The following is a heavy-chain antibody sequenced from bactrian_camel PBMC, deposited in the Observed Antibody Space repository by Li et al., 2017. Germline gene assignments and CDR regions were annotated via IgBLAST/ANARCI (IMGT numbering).Heavy chain of an antibody. CDR2: IWSGGGRL. CDR3: ATRDMATYSGLPRDCISALRAGTNY. D-gene: IGHD3*01. J-gene: IGHJ4*01. CDR1: GHTYNVNC. V-gene: IGHV3S54*01. Sequence: HVQLVESGGGSVQAGGSLRLSCAASGHTYNVNCMGWLRQAPGKEREGVAGIWSGGGRLYYPDSVKGRFIISSDNAKNTLYLQLNSLKPEDSAKYYCATRDMATYSGLPRDCISALRAGTNYYGQGTQVTVS.